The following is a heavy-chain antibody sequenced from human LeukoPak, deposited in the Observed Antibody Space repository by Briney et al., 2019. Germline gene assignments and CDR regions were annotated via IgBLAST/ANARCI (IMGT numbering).Heavy chain of an antibody. Sequence: GGSLRLSCAASGFTLSSYWMSWVREAPGKGLEWVANIKQDGSEKYFVDSVKGRFTISRDNAKNSLYLQMNSIRAEDTAVYYCATYDSGTGGMDVWGQGTTVTVSS. J-gene: IGHJ6*02. V-gene: IGHV3-7*02. CDR2: IKQDGSEK. CDR3: ATYDSGTGGMDV. CDR1: GFTLSSYW. D-gene: IGHD3-10*01.